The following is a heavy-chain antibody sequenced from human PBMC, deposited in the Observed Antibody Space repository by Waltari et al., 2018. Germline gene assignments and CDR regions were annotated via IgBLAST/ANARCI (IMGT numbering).Heavy chain of an antibody. D-gene: IGHD3-3*01. CDR2: INHSGST. J-gene: IGHJ5*02. CDR1: GGSFSGYY. CDR3: ARGRRFLEWLLGNWFDP. V-gene: IGHV4-34*01. Sequence: QVQLQQWGAGLLKPSETLSLTCAVYGGSFSGYYWSWIPQPPGKGLEWIGEINHSGSTNYNPSLKSRVTISVDTSKNQFSLKLSSVTAADTAVYYCARGRRFLEWLLGNWFDPWGQGTLVTVSS.